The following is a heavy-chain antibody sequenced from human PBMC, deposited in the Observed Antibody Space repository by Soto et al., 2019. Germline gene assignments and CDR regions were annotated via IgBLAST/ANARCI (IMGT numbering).Heavy chain of an antibody. Sequence: QVQLVESGGGVVQPGRSLRLSCAASGFTFSSYGMHWVRQAPGKGLEWVAVISYVGSNKYYADSVKGRFTISRDNSKNTLYLQMNSLRAEDTAVYYCAREYSSFPPRPDYGMDVWGQGTTVTVSS. D-gene: IGHD6-6*01. J-gene: IGHJ6*02. CDR1: GFTFSSYG. CDR2: ISYVGSNK. CDR3: AREYSSFPPRPDYGMDV. V-gene: IGHV3-30*03.